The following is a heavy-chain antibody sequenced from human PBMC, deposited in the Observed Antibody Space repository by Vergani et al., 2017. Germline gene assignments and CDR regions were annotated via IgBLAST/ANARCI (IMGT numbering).Heavy chain of an antibody. Sequence: QVQLQESGPGLVKPSQTLSLTCSVSGDSISSGVYYWNWPRQHPGNGLEWIGYTDSTGSTHQNPSLRRRINMSVDTSKNHFSLKLNSVTAADTAMYYCAIIGGYDEGDSFRIGYFDSWGPGILVTVSS. CDR2: TDSTGST. D-gene: IGHD2-21*01. V-gene: IGHV4-30-4*01. CDR1: GDSISSGVYY. J-gene: IGHJ4*02. CDR3: AIIGGYDEGDSFRIGYFDS.